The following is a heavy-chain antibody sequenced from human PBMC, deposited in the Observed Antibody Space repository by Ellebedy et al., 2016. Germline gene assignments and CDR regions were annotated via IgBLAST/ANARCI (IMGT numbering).Heavy chain of an antibody. D-gene: IGHD6-19*01. J-gene: IGHJ4*02. Sequence: GESLKISCAASGFTFSSFSMNWVRQAPGKGLEWVSVIYSGGSTFYADSVKGRFTISRDNSKNTLYLQMNSLRAEDTAVYYSARGNAVPGPEPLDYWGQGTLVTVSS. V-gene: IGHV3-66*01. CDR1: GFTFSSFS. CDR2: IYSGGST. CDR3: ARGNAVPGPEPLDY.